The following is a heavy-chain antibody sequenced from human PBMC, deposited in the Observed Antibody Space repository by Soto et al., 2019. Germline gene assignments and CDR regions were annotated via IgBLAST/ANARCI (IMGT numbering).Heavy chain of an antibody. V-gene: IGHV3-30*18. D-gene: IGHD3-3*01. Sequence: GGSLRLSCAASGFTFSSYDMHWVRQAPGKGLEWVAVISYDGSKKYYADSVKGRFTISRDNSKNTLYLQMNSLRAEDTAVYYCAKDRWEDFYYFDYWGQGTLVTVSS. CDR3: AKDRWEDFYYFDY. J-gene: IGHJ4*02. CDR1: GFTFSSYD. CDR2: ISYDGSKK.